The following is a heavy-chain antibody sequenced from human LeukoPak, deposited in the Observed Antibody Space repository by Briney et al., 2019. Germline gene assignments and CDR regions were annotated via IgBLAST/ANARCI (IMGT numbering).Heavy chain of an antibody. J-gene: IGHJ4*02. D-gene: IGHD1-26*01. Sequence: GGSLRLSCAASGFTFSSYAMSWVRQAPGKGLEWVSSISSSSSYIYYADSVKGRFTISRDNAKNSLYLQMNSLRAEDTAVYYCARAPADLIVGATTYFDYWGQGTLVTVSS. V-gene: IGHV3-21*01. CDR3: ARAPADLIVGATTYFDY. CDR1: GFTFSSYA. CDR2: ISSSSSYI.